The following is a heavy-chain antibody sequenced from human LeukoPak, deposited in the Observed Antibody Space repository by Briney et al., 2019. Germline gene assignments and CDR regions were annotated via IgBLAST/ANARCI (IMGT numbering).Heavy chain of an antibody. V-gene: IGHV4-38-2*02. J-gene: IGHJ5*02. Sequence: PPETLSLTCTVSGYSISTGYYWDWIRQPPGKGLEWIGTFYHGGSTYYNPSLKSRVTISVDTSKNQFSLKLSSVTAADTAVYYCARGPRITIFGVVIMPQMRARNWFDPWGQGTLVTVSS. CDR2: FYHGGST. CDR3: ARGPRITIFGVVIMPQMRARNWFDP. CDR1: GYSISTGYY. D-gene: IGHD3-3*01.